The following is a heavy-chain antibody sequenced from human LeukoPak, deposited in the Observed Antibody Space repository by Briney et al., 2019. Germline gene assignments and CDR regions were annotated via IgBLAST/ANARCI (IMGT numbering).Heavy chain of an antibody. CDR3: ARDDFWSGYTIRYYFDY. J-gene: IGHJ4*02. CDR2: IIPILGIA. Sequence: ASVKVSCKVSGYTLTELSMHWVRQAPGQGLEWMGRIIPILGIANYAQKFQGRVTITADKSTSTAYMELSSLRSEDTAVYYCARDDFWSGYTIRYYFDYWGQGTLVTVSS. V-gene: IGHV1-69*04. CDR1: GYTLTELS. D-gene: IGHD3-3*01.